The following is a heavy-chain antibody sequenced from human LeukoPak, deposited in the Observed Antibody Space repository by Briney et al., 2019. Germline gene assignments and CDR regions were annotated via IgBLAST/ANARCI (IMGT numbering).Heavy chain of an antibody. Sequence: GGSLRLSCAASGFTFSSYWMSWVRQAPGKGLEWVANIKQDGSEKYYVDSVKGRFTISRDNAKNSLYLQMDSLRAEDTAVYYCARVLRYSGSHGDYWGQGTLVTVSS. CDR1: GFTFSSYW. J-gene: IGHJ4*02. CDR2: IKQDGSEK. D-gene: IGHD1-26*01. CDR3: ARVLRYSGSHGDY. V-gene: IGHV3-7*01.